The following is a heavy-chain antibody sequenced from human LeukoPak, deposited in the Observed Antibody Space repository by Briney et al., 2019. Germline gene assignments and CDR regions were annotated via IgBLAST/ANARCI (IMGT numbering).Heavy chain of an antibody. V-gene: IGHV1-8*01. CDR1: GYTFTRYD. CDR2: MNPNSGNT. Sequence: ASLKVSCKASGYTFTRYDINWVRQATGQGLEWMGWMNPNSGNTGYAQKFQGRVTMTRNTSISTAYMELSSLRSEDTAVYYCARNAQVTRYFDYWGQGTLVAVSS. J-gene: IGHJ4*02. CDR3: ARNAQVTRYFDY. D-gene: IGHD5-18*01.